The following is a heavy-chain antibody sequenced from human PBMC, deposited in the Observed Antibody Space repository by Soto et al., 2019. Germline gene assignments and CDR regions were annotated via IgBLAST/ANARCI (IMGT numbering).Heavy chain of an antibody. CDR1: GFTFSSYA. J-gene: IGHJ4*02. V-gene: IGHV3-23*01. CDR3: AKERGGAVAPVPVGY. CDR2: ISGSGGST. D-gene: IGHD3-10*01. Sequence: PGGSLRLSCAASGFTFSSYAMSWVRQAPGKWLEWVSAISGSGGSTYYADSVKGRFTISRDNSKNTLYLQMNSLRAEDTAVYYCAKERGGAVAPVPVGYWGQGXLVTVYS.